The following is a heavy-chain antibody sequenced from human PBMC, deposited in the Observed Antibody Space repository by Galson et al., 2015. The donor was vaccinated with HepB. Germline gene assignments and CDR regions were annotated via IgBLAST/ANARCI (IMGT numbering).Heavy chain of an antibody. J-gene: IGHJ1*01. D-gene: IGHD6-19*01. Sequence: SLRLSCAASGFTFSSYAMSWVRQAPGKGLGWVSAISGSGGSTYYADSVKGRFTISRDNSKNTLYLQMNSLRAEDTAVYYCAKDSRQWLVLGYFQHWGQGTLVAVSS. CDR2: ISGSGGST. CDR1: GFTFSSYA. CDR3: AKDSRQWLVLGYFQH. V-gene: IGHV3-23*01.